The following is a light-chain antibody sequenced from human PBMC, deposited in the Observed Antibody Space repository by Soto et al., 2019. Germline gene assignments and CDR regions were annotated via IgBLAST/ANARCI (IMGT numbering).Light chain of an antibody. CDR1: SSDVGSYNL. J-gene: IGLJ2*01. CDR3: CSYAGSSNFVVV. Sequence: QSVLTQPASVSGSPGQSITISCTGTSSDVGSYNLVSWYQQHPGKAPKLMIYEGSKRPSGVSNRFSGSKSGNTASLTISGLQAEDEADYYCCSYAGSSNFVVVFGGGTKLTVL. V-gene: IGLV2-23*03. CDR2: EGS.